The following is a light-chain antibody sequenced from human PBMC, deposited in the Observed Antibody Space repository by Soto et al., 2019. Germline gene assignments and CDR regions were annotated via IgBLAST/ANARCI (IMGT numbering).Light chain of an antibody. J-gene: IGLJ2*01. Sequence: QSALTQPPSVSGSPGQSVAISCTGTSSDVGSYNRVSWYQQPPGTAPKLMIYEVSNRPSGVPDRFSGSKSGNTASLTISGLHAEDEADYYCSSYTTSGTRVYGGGTKLTVL. CDR2: EVS. CDR1: SSDVGSYNR. V-gene: IGLV2-18*02. CDR3: SSYTTSGTRV.